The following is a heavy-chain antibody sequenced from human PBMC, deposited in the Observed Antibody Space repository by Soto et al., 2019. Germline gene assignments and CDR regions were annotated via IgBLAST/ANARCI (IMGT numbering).Heavy chain of an antibody. V-gene: IGHV3-66*01. J-gene: IGHJ3*02. Sequence: GGSLRLSCAASGFTVSSNYMSWVRQAPGKGLEWVSVIYSGGSTYYADSVKGRFTISRDNSKNTLYLQMNSLRAEDTAVYYCARDTTVPANRYDYIWGSYRSDAFDIWGQGTMVTVSS. CDR1: GFTVSSNY. D-gene: IGHD3-16*02. CDR2: IYSGGST. CDR3: ARDTTVPANRYDYIWGSYRSDAFDI.